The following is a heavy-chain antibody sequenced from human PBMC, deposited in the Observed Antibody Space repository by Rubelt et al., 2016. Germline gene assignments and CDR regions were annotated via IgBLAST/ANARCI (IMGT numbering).Heavy chain of an antibody. V-gene: IGHV4-59*08. Sequence: QVHLQESGPGLVQSSETLSLTCTVSGGAISGYYWNWVRQAPGEGLQWIGYIHYSGTTSYTPALTSRVTMSVDTSKNQSSPKLRSGTAPDRARYYCARHAFIVTTGSFWDFWGQGTLVTVSS. D-gene: IGHD4-17*01. CDR1: GGAISGYY. CDR3: ARHAFIVTTGSFWDF. CDR2: IHYSGTT. J-gene: IGHJ4*02.